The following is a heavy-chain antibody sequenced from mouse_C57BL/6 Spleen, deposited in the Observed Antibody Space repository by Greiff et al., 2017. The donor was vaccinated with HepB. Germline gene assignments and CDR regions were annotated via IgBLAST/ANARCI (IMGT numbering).Heavy chain of an antibody. J-gene: IGHJ3*01. CDR3: ARDIYYYGSSPAWFGY. Sequence: EVMLVESGGGLVKPGGSLKLSCAASGFTFSSYAMSWVRQTPEKRLEWVATISDGGSYTYYPDNVKGRFTISRDNAKNNLYLQMSHLKSEDTAMYYCARDIYYYGSSPAWFGYWGQGTLVTVSA. CDR1: GFTFSSYA. V-gene: IGHV5-4*01. CDR2: ISDGGSYT. D-gene: IGHD1-1*01.